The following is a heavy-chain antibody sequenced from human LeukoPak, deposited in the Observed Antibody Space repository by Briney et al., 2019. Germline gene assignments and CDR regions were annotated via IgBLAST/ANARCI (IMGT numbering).Heavy chain of an antibody. CDR3: ARDRSMVRGVITFFDY. D-gene: IGHD3-10*01. J-gene: IGHJ4*02. Sequence: GGSLGLSCAASGFTFDDYTMHWVRQAPGKGLEWVPLISWDGGTRYYAESVKGRFTISRDNSENSLYLQMNSLRAEDTAVYYCARDRSMVRGVITFFDYWGQGTLVTVSS. CDR1: GFTFDDYT. V-gene: IGHV3-43*01. CDR2: ISWDGGTR.